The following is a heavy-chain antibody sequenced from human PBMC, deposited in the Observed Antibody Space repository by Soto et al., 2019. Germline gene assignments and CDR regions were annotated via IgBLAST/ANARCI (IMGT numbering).Heavy chain of an antibody. CDR1: GFTFDDYA. D-gene: IGHD3-22*01. CDR3: AKAPYDSSGYYRYYFDY. V-gene: IGHV3-9*01. Sequence: PGGSLRLSCAASGFTFDDYAMHWVRQAPGKGLEWVSGISWNSGSIGYADSVKGRFTISRDNAKNSLYLQMNSLRAEDTALYYCAKAPYDSSGYYRYYFDYWGQGTLVTAPQ. J-gene: IGHJ4*02. CDR2: ISWNSGSI.